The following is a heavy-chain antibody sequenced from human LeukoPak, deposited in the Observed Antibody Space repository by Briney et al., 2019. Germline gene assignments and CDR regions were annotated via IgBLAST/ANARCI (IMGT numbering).Heavy chain of an antibody. Sequence: PGGSLRLSCAASGFTVSSNYMSWVRQAPGKGLEWVSVIYSGGSTYYADSVKGRFTISRDNSKNTLYLQMNSLRAEDTAVYYCARTATLATTDYWGQGTLVTVSS. D-gene: IGHD5-12*01. CDR2: IYSGGST. V-gene: IGHV3-66*01. J-gene: IGHJ4*02. CDR1: GFTVSSNY. CDR3: ARTATLATTDY.